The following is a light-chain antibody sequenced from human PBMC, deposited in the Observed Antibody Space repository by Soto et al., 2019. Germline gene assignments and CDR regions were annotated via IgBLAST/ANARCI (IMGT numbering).Light chain of an antibody. J-gene: IGLJ2*01. V-gene: IGLV2-14*03. CDR2: DVS. Sequence: QSALTQPASVSGSPGQSITMSCTGTSSDVGGYNYVTWYQQHPGKAPKLMIYDVSNRPSGVSSRFSGSKSGNTASLTISGLQAEDEANYYCSSYTTSSSFVLFGGGTQLTVL. CDR3: SSYTTSSSFVL. CDR1: SSDVGGYNY.